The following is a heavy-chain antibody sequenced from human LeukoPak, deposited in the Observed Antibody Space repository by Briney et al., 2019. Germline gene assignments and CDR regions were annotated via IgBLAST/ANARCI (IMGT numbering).Heavy chain of an antibody. V-gene: IGHV3-48*03. CDR3: ARTHRVVAATPMGY. CDR2: ISSSGSTI. D-gene: IGHD2-15*01. CDR1: GFTFSSYE. J-gene: IGHJ4*02. Sequence: GGSLRLSCAASGFTFSSYEMNWVRQAPGKGLEWVSYISSSGSTIYYADSVKGRFTISRDDAKNSLYLQMNSLRADDTAVYYCARTHRVVAATPMGYWGQGTLVTVSS.